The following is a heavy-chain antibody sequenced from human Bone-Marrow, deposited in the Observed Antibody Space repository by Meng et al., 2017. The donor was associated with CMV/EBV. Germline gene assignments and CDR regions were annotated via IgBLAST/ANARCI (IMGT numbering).Heavy chain of an antibody. CDR2: ISSSSSYI. CDR3: ARLVCSSTSCYNFSDY. CDR1: GFTFSSYS. D-gene: IGHD2-2*02. V-gene: IGHV3-21*01. J-gene: IGHJ4*02. Sequence: GGSLRLSCAASGFTFSSYSMNWVRQAPGKGLEWVSSISSSSSYIYYADSVKGRFTISRDNAKNSLYLQMNSLRAEDTAVYYCARLVCSSTSCYNFSDYWGQGTLVTVSS.